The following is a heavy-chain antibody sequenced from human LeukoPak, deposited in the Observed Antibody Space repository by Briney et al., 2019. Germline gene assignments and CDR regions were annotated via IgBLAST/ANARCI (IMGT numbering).Heavy chain of an antibody. CDR1: GFTFSSYA. J-gene: IGHJ4*02. D-gene: IGHD4-17*01. CDR2: ISGSGGST. Sequence: GGSLTLSCAASGFTFSSYAMSWVRQPPGKGVEWVSAISGSGGSTYYADSVKGRFTISRDNSKNTLYLQMNSLRAEDTAVYYCAKDSYGDYAFDYWGQGTLVTVSS. V-gene: IGHV3-23*01. CDR3: AKDSYGDYAFDY.